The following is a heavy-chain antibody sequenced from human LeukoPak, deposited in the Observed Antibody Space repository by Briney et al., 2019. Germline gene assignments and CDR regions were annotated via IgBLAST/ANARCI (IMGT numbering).Heavy chain of an antibody. V-gene: IGHV1-24*01. D-gene: IGHD6-13*01. J-gene: IGHJ4*02. CDR3: ATALWGAAAGLDY. CDR1: GYTLTELS. Sequence: GASVKVSCKVSGYTLTELSMHWVRQAPGKGLELMGGFDPEDGETIYGQKFQGRVTMTEDTSTDTAYMELSSLRSEDTAVYYCATALWGAAAGLDYWGQGTLVTVSS. CDR2: FDPEDGET.